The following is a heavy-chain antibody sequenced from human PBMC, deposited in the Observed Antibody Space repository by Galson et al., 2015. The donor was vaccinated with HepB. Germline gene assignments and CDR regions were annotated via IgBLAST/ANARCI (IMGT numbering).Heavy chain of an antibody. CDR1: GFTFTSST. V-gene: IGHV1-58*02. D-gene: IGHD2-2*01. J-gene: IGHJ3*02. CDR3: AADRDCSSASCYPFAFDI. Sequence: SVKVSCKASGFTFTSSTIQWVRQTRGQRLEWIGWIVVGSGNTNYAQKFQERVTITRDMSTSTAYMELSSLRSEDTAVYYCAADRDCSSASCYPFAFDIWGHGTMVTVSS. CDR2: IVVGSGNT.